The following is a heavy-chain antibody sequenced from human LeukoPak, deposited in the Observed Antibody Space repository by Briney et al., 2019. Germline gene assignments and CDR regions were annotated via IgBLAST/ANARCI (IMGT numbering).Heavy chain of an antibody. CDR3: AKDLYHDYGDYGWFDT. D-gene: IGHD4-17*01. CDR2: ISGSGGST. V-gene: IGHV3-23*01. J-gene: IGHJ5*02. Sequence: GGSLRLSCAASGFTFSSYAMSWVRQAPGKGLEWVSAISGSGGSTYYADSVKGRFTISRDNSKNTLYLQMNSLRAEDTAVYYCAKDLYHDYGDYGWFDTWGQGTLVTVSS. CDR1: GFTFSSYA.